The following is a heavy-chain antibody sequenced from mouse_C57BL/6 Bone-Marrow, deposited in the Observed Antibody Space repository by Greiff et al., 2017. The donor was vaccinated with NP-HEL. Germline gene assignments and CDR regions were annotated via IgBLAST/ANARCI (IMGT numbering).Heavy chain of an antibody. J-gene: IGHJ1*03. CDR1: GFTFSSYA. D-gene: IGHD1-1*01. CDR2: ISSGGDYI. V-gene: IGHV5-9-1*02. CDR3: TREAILYWYFDV. Sequence: EVHLVESGEGLVKPGGSLKLSCAASGFTFSSYAMSWVRQTPEKRLEWVAYISSGGDYIYYADTVKGRFTISRDNARNTLYLQMSSLKSEDTAMYYCTREAILYWYFDVWGTGTTVTVSS.